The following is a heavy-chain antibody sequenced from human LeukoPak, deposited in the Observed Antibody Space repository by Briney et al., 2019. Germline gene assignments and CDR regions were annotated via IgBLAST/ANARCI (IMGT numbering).Heavy chain of an antibody. CDR2: FDPEDGET. Sequence: ASVKVSCKVSGYTLTELSMHWGRQAPGKGVEWMGGFDPEDGETIYAQTFQGRATMTEDTSKDTAYMELSSLRSDDTAVYYCATDHPTTDAFDIWGQGTMPTLSS. V-gene: IGHV1-24*01. J-gene: IGHJ3*02. CDR3: ATDHPTTDAFDI. D-gene: IGHD4-17*01. CDR1: GYTLTELS.